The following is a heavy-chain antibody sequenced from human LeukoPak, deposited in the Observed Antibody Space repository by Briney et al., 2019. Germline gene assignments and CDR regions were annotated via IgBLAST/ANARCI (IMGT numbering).Heavy chain of an antibody. J-gene: IGHJ4*02. CDR3: ARDSVGSSGYYYDY. CDR2: ISSNGGST. Sequence: PGGSLRLSCAASGFTFSSYAMHWVRQAPGKGLEYVSAISSNGGSTYYANSVKGRFTISRDNSKSTLYLQTGSLRAEDMAVYYCARDSVGSSGYYYDYWGQGTLVTVSS. CDR1: GFTFSSYA. D-gene: IGHD3-22*01. V-gene: IGHV3-64*01.